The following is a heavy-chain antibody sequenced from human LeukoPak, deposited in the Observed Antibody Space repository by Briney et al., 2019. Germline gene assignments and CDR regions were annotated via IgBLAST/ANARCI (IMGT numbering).Heavy chain of an antibody. Sequence: PGGSLRLSCAASGLTFSAYAMSWVRQAPGKGLEWVSLISGSGSTTYYADSVKGRFTISRDNSKNTLYLQLNDLRAEDTAIYYCAKCGGYSTSNWFDPWAREPWSPSPQ. CDR1: GLTFSAYA. CDR2: ISGSGSTT. V-gene: IGHV3-23*01. CDR3: AKCGGYSTSNWFDP. J-gene: IGHJ5*02. D-gene: IGHD1-26*01.